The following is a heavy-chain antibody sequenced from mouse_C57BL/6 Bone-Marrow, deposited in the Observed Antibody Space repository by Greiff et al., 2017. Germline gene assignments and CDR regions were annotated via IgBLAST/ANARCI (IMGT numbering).Heavy chain of an antibody. CDR3: AREGLYYGSSYDY. CDR1: GYSITSGYY. D-gene: IGHD1-1*01. J-gene: IGHJ2*01. CDR2: ISYDGSN. V-gene: IGHV3-6*01. Sequence: VQLKESGPGLVKPSQSLSLTCSVTGYSITSGYYWNWIRQFPGNKLEWMGYISYDGSNNYNPSLKNRISITRDTSKNQFFLKLNSVTTEDTATYYCAREGLYYGSSYDYWGQGTTLTVSS.